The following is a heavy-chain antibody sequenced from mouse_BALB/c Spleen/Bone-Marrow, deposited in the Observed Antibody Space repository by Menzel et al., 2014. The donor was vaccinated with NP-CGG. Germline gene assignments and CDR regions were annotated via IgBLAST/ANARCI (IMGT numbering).Heavy chain of an antibody. D-gene: IGHD2-1*01. V-gene: IGHV1S81*02. CDR3: TRYGNYYFDY. CDR1: GYTFTSYY. J-gene: IGHJ2*01. Sequence: QVQLQQPGAELVKPGASVKLSCKASGYTFTSYYMYWVKQRPGQGLEWIGEINPSNGGTNFNEKFKSKATLTVDKSSSTAYMQLSSPTSEDSAVYYCTRYGNYYFDYWGQGTTLTVSS. CDR2: INPSNGGT.